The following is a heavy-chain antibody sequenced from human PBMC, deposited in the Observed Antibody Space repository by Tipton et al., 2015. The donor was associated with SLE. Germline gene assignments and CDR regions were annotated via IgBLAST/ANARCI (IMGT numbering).Heavy chain of an antibody. CDR1: GFTFSSYD. CDR3: AMSTYGDYVFDY. J-gene: IGHJ4*02. CDR2: ISYDGSNK. D-gene: IGHD4-17*01. Sequence: SLRLSCAASGFTFSSYDMHWVRQAPGKGLEWVAVISYDGSNKYYADSVKGRFTISRDNSKNTLYLQMNSLRAEDTAVYYCAMSTYGDYVFDYWGQGTLVTVSS. V-gene: IGHV3-30*03.